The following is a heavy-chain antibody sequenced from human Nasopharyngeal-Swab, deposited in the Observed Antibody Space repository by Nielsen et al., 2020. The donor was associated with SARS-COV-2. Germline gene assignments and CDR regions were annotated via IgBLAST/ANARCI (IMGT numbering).Heavy chain of an antibody. Sequence: SETLSLTCTVSGGSISSGGYYWSWIRQHPGKGLEWIGYIYYSGSTYYNPSLKSRVTISVDTSKNQFSLKLRSVTAADTAVYYCAGAKESRGWLIRYYSYGMDVWGQGTTVTVSS. CDR2: IYYSGST. J-gene: IGHJ6*02. V-gene: IGHV4-31*03. CDR3: AGAKESRGWLIRYYSYGMDV. D-gene: IGHD6-19*01. CDR1: GGSISSGGYY.